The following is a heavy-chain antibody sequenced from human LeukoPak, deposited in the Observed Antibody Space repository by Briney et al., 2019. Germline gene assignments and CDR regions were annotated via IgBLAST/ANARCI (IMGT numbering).Heavy chain of an antibody. J-gene: IGHJ4*02. CDR2: ISWNSGSI. CDR3: AKATPDHVAATPFDY. D-gene: IGHD6-13*01. CDR1: GFTFDDYA. Sequence: PGGSLRLSCAASGFTFDDYAMHWVRHAPGKGLEWVSGISWNSGSIGYADSVKGRFTISRDNAKNSLYLQMNSLRAEDTASYYCAKATPDHVAATPFDYWGQGTLVTVSS. V-gene: IGHV3-9*01.